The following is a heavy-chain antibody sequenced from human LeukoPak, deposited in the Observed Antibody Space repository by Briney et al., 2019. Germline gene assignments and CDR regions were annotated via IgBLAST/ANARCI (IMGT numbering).Heavy chain of an antibody. Sequence: TGGSLRLSCAASGFTFSGSAMHWVRQASGKGLEWVGRIRSKANSYATAYAASVKGRFTISRDDSKNTLYLQMNSLRAEDTAVYYCARGPSGYHNTGGQGTLVTVSS. CDR2: IRSKANSYAT. CDR1: GFTFSGSA. V-gene: IGHV3-73*01. J-gene: IGHJ4*02. D-gene: IGHD5-12*01. CDR3: ARGPSGYHNT.